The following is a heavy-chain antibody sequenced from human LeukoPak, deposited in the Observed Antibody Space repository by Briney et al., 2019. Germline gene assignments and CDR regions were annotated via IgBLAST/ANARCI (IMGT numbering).Heavy chain of an antibody. D-gene: IGHD3-10*01. CDR1: GGSFSGYY. CDR3: ARGGGAYYFDY. CDR2: INHSVST. V-gene: IGHV4-34*01. Sequence: PSETLSLTCAVYGGSFSGYYWSWIRQPPGKGLEWIGEINHSVSTNYNPSLKSRVTISVDTSKNQFSLKLSSVTAADTAVYYCARGGGAYYFDYWGQGTLVTVSS. J-gene: IGHJ4*02.